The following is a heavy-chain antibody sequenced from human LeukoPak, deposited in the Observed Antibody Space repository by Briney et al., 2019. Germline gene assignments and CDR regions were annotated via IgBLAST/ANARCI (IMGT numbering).Heavy chain of an antibody. CDR1: GYTFTSYY. D-gene: IGHD3-22*01. CDR3: ARASYYDSSGYSSYAFDI. CDR2: INPSGGST. J-gene: IGHJ3*02. Sequence: GASVKVSCKASGYTFTSYYMHWVRQAPGQGLEWMGIINPSGGSTSYAQKFQGRVTMTRDTSTSTVYMELSSLRSEDTAVYYCARASYYDSSGYSSYAFDIWGQGTMVTVSS. V-gene: IGHV1-46*01.